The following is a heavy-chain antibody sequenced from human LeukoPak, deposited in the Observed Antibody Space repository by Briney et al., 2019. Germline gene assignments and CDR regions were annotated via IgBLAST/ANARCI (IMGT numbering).Heavy chain of an antibody. CDR3: ARDLGAARPNFFDY. CDR2: IWYDGSNK. D-gene: IGHD6-6*01. V-gene: IGHV3-33*08. CDR1: GFTFSSYW. J-gene: IGHJ4*02. Sequence: GGSLRLSCAASGFTFSSYWMHWVRQAPGKGLEWVAVIWYDGSNKYYADSVKGRFTISRDNSKNTLYLQMNSLRAEDTAVYYCARDLGAARPNFFDYWGQGTLVTVSS.